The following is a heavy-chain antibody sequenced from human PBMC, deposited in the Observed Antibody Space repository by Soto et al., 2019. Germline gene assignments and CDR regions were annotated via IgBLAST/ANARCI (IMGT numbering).Heavy chain of an antibody. J-gene: IGHJ5*02. CDR2: IYSSGNA. V-gene: IGHV4-4*07. CDR1: LDSISNSY. Sequence: QVQLLESGPGLVKPSETLSLTCSVSLDSISNSYWTWIRQPAGKGLEWIGHIYSSGNANYNPSLKSRVTMSLDTSTNQFSLSLKSVTAADTAIYYCAKGRGFYSDNYFDPWGQGTXVTVSS. CDR3: AKGRGFYSDNYFDP. D-gene: IGHD3-22*01.